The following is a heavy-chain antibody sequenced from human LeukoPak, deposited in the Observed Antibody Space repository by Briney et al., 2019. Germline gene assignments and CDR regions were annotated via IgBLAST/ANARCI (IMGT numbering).Heavy chain of an antibody. D-gene: IGHD3-10*01. CDR2: IYPSGST. J-gene: IGHJ4*02. CDR3: AGDTYVYGSSAYYLGL. CDR1: GGSITSYY. Sequence: SETLYLTCTSSGGSITSYYWSWIRQPAGKGLEWIGRIYPSGSTNYNPSLKSRVTMSVDTSTNRFALKLPSVTAADQTAYSYAGDTYVYGSSAYYLGLGGQGTRVTVS. V-gene: IGHV4-4*07.